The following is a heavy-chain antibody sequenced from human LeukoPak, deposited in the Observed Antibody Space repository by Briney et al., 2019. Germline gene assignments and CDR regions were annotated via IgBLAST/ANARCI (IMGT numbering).Heavy chain of an antibody. J-gene: IGHJ3*01. CDR3: ARDGVGSGWYVGWFDP. CDR1: GGSISSYY. CDR2: IYTSGST. Sequence: PSETLSLTCTVSGGSISSYYWSWIRQPAGKGLEWIGRIYTSGSTNYNPSLKSRVTMSVDTSKNQFSLKLSSVTAADTAVYYCARDGVGSGWYVGWFDPWGQGTMVTVSS. V-gene: IGHV4-4*07. D-gene: IGHD6-19*01.